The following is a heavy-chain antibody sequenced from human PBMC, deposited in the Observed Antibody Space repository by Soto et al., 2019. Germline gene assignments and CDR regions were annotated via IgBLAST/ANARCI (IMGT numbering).Heavy chain of an antibody. Sequence: EMQLLESGGGLVQPGGSLRLSCAASGFTFRGYAMSWVRQAPGKGLEWVSAISGRGTESFYADSVKGRFTISRDNAKNTLYLQLDSLRAEDTAIFYCAKAGGTPTTDVDYWGQGTLVTVSS. J-gene: IGHJ4*02. CDR3: AKAGGTPTTDVDY. CDR2: ISGRGTES. D-gene: IGHD1-7*01. CDR1: GFTFRGYA. V-gene: IGHV3-23*01.